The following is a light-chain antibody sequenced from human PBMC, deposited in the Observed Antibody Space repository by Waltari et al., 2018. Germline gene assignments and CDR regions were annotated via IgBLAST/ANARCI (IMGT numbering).Light chain of an antibody. V-gene: IGKV4-1*01. Sequence: DIVMTQSPDSLAVSLGERATIHCKSSQSVLYSSNNKNYLAWYRQKPGLPPKLLIYWASTRESGVPDRFSGSGSGTDFTLTIGSLQAEDVAVYYCQQYYDAPRTFGQGTKVEIK. CDR2: WAS. J-gene: IGKJ1*01. CDR3: QQYYDAPRT. CDR1: QSVLYSSNNKNY.